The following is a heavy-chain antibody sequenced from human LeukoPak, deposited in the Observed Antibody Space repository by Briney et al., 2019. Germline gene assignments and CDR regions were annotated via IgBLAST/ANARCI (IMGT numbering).Heavy chain of an antibody. CDR1: GFTVSSNY. D-gene: IGHD3-22*01. V-gene: IGHV3-53*01. Sequence: GSLRLSCAASGFTVSSNYMSWVRQAPGKGLEWVSVIYSGGSTYYADSVKGRFTISRDNSKNTLYLQMNSLRAEDTAVYYCARGREFYYDSSGYYFDYWGQGTLVTVSS. CDR3: ARGREFYYDSSGYYFDY. J-gene: IGHJ4*02. CDR2: IYSGGST.